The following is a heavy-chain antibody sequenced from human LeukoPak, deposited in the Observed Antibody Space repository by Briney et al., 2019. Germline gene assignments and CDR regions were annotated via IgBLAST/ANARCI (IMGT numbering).Heavy chain of an antibody. CDR2: IWYDGSNK. CDR3: ARATGFEWLLIDY. J-gene: IGHJ4*02. CDR1: GFTFSSYG. V-gene: IGHV3-33*01. D-gene: IGHD3-3*01. Sequence: PGGSLRLSCAASGFTFSSYGMHWVRQAPGKGLESVAVIWYDGSNKYYADSVKGRFTISRDNSKNTLYLQMNSLRAEDTAVYYCARATGFEWLLIDYWGQGTLVTVSS.